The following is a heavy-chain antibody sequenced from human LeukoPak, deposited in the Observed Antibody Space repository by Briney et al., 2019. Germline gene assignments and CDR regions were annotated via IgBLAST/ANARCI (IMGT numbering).Heavy chain of an antibody. CDR2: MNPNSGNT. J-gene: IGHJ5*02. CDR3: ARVGIEAAAGTGWFDP. V-gene: IGHV1-8*01. Sequence: ASVKVSCTASGYTFISLDINWVRQATGQGLEWVGWMNPNSGNTGCAQKFQGRVTITADESTSTAYMELSSLRSEDTAVYYCARVGIEAAAGTGWFDPWGQGTLVTVSS. D-gene: IGHD6-13*01. CDR1: GYTFISLD.